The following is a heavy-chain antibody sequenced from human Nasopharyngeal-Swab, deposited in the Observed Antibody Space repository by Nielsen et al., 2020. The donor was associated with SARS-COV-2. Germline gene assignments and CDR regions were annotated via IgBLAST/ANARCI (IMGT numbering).Heavy chain of an antibody. CDR2: ISYDGSNK. J-gene: IGHJ4*02. V-gene: IGHV3-30*04. CDR1: GFTFSSYA. Sequence: GGSLRLSCAASGFTFSSYAMHWVRQAPGKGLEWVAVISYDGSNKYYADSVKGRFTISRDNSKNTLYLQMNSLRAEDTAVYYCARDEGEVAARPPVDYWGQGTLVTVSS. CDR3: ARDEGEVAARPPVDY. D-gene: IGHD6-6*01.